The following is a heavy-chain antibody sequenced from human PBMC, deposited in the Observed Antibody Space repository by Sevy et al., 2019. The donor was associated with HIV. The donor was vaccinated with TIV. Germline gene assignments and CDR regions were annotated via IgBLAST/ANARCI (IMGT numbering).Heavy chain of an antibody. CDR3: ARDREEWLRFDRWFDP. CDR1: GFTFSDYY. V-gene: IGHV3-11*01. Sequence: GGSLRLSCAASGFTFSDYYMSWIRQAPGKGLERVSYISSSGSTMYYADSVKGRFTNSRDNAKNSLYLQMNSLRAEDTAVYYCARDREEWLRFDRWFDPWGQGTLVTVSS. CDR2: ISSSGSTM. D-gene: IGHD5-12*01. J-gene: IGHJ5*02.